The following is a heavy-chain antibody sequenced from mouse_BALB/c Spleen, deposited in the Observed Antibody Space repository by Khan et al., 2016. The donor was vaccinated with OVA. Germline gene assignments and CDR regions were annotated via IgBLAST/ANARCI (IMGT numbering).Heavy chain of an antibody. D-gene: IGHD2-14*01. CDR1: GFSLSRYI. CDR3: ARAYYRYDGYYAMDY. V-gene: IGHV2-6-4*01. Sequence: QVQLKESGPGLVAPSQSLSITCTVSGFSLSRYIIHWVRQPPGKGLEWLGMIWGGGGTDYNSTLKIRLSISKDNSKSQVFLKMNSLQTDDTAMYYCARAYYRYDGYYAMDYWGQGTSVTVSS. CDR2: IWGGGGT. J-gene: IGHJ4*01.